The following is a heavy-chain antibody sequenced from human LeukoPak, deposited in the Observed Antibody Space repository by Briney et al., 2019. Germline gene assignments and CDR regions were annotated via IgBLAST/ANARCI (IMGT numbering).Heavy chain of an antibody. CDR3: AKVGGGPFDY. D-gene: IGHD3-16*01. J-gene: IGHJ4*02. Sequence: GGSLRLSCAASGFTFSSYGMHWVRQAPGKGLEGVAVISYDGSNKYYADSVKGRFTISRDNSKNTLYLQMNSLRAEDTAVYYCAKVGGGPFDYWGQGTLVTVSS. CDR1: GFTFSSYG. CDR2: ISYDGSNK. V-gene: IGHV3-30*18.